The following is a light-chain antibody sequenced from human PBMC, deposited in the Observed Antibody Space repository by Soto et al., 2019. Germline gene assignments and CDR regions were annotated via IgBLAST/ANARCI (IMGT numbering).Light chain of an antibody. CDR3: QQANSFPRT. CDR2: GAS. CDR1: QSVSSY. V-gene: IGKV3-11*01. J-gene: IGKJ5*01. Sequence: EIVLTQSPATLSLSPGERATLSCRASQSVSSYLAWYQQKPGQAPRLLIYGASTRATGIPDRFSGSGSGTDFTLTISSLQPEDFATYYCQQANSFPRTFGQGTRLEIK.